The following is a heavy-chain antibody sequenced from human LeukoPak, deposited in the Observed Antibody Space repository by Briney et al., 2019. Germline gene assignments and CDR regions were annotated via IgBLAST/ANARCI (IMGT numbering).Heavy chain of an antibody. J-gene: IGHJ5*02. D-gene: IGHD3-10*01. Sequence: SQTLSHTCAISGDSVSGGSAGWNWIRQSPSRGLEWLGRIYYRSKWYSDYAISLKSRITINPDTSRNQFSLQLNSVTHDDTAVYYCTGGGLVRGTLHWFDPWGQGTLVTVSS. CDR3: TGGGLVRGTLHWFDP. CDR1: GDSVSGGSAG. CDR2: IYYRSKWYS. V-gene: IGHV6-1*01.